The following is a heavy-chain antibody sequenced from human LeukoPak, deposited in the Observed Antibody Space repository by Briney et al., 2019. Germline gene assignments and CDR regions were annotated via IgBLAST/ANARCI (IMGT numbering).Heavy chain of an antibody. J-gene: IGHJ4*02. Sequence: PGGSLRLSCAVTGFTFSDAWMSWVRQAPGKGLEWVGRIKSETDGGTTDYAAPVQGRFIISRDDSQNTVYLQMNTLKTEDTAVYFCATGDRLWSPPAYWGQGTLVTVSS. CDR3: ATGDRLWSPPAY. CDR2: IKSETDGGTT. V-gene: IGHV3-15*01. CDR1: GFTFSDAW. D-gene: IGHD1-14*01.